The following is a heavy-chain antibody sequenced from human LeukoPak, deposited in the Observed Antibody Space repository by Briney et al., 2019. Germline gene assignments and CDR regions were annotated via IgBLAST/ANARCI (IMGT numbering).Heavy chain of an antibody. CDR3: AKDASTYYYDSSGYPPYN. CDR1: GFNFNNFA. Sequence: GGSLRLSCEASGFNFNNFAMSWVRQGPGKGLQWVSSISFSGTMTDYADSVKGRFTISRDNSKNTLYLQMNSLRAEDTAVYYCAKDASTYYYDSSGYPPYNWGQGTLVTVSS. J-gene: IGHJ4*02. D-gene: IGHD3-22*01. CDR2: ISFSGTMT. V-gene: IGHV3-23*01.